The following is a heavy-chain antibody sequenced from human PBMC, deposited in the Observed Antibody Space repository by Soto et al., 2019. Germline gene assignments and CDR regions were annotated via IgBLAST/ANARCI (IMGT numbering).Heavy chain of an antibody. CDR3: AREGYGDYVFFSYYYYGMDV. D-gene: IGHD4-17*01. CDR1: GFTFSSYG. J-gene: IGHJ6*02. Sequence: QVQLVESGGGVVQPGRSLRLSCAASGFTFSSYGMHWVRQAPGKGLEWVAVIWYDGSNKYYADSVKGRFTISRDNSKNPLYLQMNSLRAEDTAVYYCAREGYGDYVFFSYYYYGMDVWGQGTTVTVSS. V-gene: IGHV3-33*01. CDR2: IWYDGSNK.